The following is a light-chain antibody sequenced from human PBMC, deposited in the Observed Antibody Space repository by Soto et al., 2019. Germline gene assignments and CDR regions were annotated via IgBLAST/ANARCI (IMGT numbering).Light chain of an antibody. CDR2: GAY. J-gene: IGKJ1*01. V-gene: IGKV3-20*01. CDR3: HQYGYSLWT. CDR1: QSVTNY. Sequence: IASARCAHTQSLSQWERVTLAFRASQSVTNYIAWYQQKPGQAPRLLIYGAYSRATGIPDRFSGSGSGTDFTLTISRLEPEDFALYYCHQYGYSLWTFGQGTKVDI.